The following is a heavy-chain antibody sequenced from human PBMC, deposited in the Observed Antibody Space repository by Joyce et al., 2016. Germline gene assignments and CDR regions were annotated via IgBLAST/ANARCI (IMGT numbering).Heavy chain of an antibody. Sequence: QITLKESGPTLVKPTETLTLTCGFSGFSLSSSGVGVAWIRQPPGKALEWLALIFWDDDKYYNPSLKTRLRIKMDSSRTRVVLTMTDLDPVDTATYFCAHIVDPNFSGSGAFDSWGQGTLVSVSS. D-gene: IGHD3-10*01. CDR1: GFSLSSSGVG. CDR2: IFWDDDK. CDR3: AHIVDPNFSGSGAFDS. J-gene: IGHJ4*02. V-gene: IGHV2-5*02.